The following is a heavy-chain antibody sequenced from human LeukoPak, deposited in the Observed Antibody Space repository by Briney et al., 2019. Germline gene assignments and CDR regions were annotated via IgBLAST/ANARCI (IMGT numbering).Heavy chain of an antibody. D-gene: IGHD3-22*01. V-gene: IGHV3-21*01. CDR3: ARDGYYDSSGYDAFDI. CDR2: VSSSSSYI. Sequence: GGSLRLSCAASGFTFSSYSMNWVRQAPGKGLEWVSSVSSSSSYIYYADSVKGRFTISRDNSKNTLYLQMNSLRAEDTAMYYCARDGYYDSSGYDAFDIWGQGTMVTVSS. J-gene: IGHJ3*02. CDR1: GFTFSSYS.